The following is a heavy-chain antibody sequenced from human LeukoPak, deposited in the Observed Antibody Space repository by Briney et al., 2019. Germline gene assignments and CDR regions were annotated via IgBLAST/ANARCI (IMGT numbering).Heavy chain of an antibody. CDR2: IIPIFGTA. V-gene: IGHV1-69*05. CDR1: GGTFSSYA. D-gene: IGHD1-26*01. CDR3: ARVTHSGSEGWFDP. Sequence: GSSVKVSCKASGGTFSSYAISWVRQAPGQGLEWMGGIIPIFGTANYAQKFQGRVTITTDESTSTAYMELSSLRSEDTAVNYCARVTHSGSEGWFDPWGQGTLVTVSS. J-gene: IGHJ5*02.